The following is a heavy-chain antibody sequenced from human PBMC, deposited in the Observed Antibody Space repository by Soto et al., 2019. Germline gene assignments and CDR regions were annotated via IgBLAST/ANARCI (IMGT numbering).Heavy chain of an antibody. CDR3: AREVQVRTPACGY. J-gene: IGHJ4*02. CDR2: ISPMIGAA. V-gene: IGHV1-69*19. D-gene: IGHD2-21*01. CDR1: GGTFNTYA. Sequence: QVQLVQSGAEMKKPGSSVKVSCQSSGGTFNTYAMNWVRQAPGQGPEWMGDISPMIGAANYAPKFQGRVTITADESTGTSYMQLSSLTSEDTARYFCAREVQVRTPACGYWGQGTLVTVSS.